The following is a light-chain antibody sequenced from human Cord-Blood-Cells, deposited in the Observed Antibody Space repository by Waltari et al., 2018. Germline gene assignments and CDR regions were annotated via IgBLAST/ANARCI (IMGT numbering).Light chain of an antibody. J-gene: IGLJ2*01. CDR1: SSDVGGYNS. CDR3: SSYTSSSLV. CDR2: DVS. V-gene: IGLV2-14*01. Sequence: QSALTQPASVSGSPGQSITISCTGTSSDVGGYNSVSWYQQHPGKAPKLMIYDVSKRPSGVSNRFSGSKSGNTASLTISGLQAEDEADYYCSSYTSSSLVFGGGTKLTVL.